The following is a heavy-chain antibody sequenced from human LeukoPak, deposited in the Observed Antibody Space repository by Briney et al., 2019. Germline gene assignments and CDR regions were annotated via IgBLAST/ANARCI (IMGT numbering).Heavy chain of an antibody. J-gene: IGHJ4*02. CDR2: IWYDGSNK. CDR1: GFTFSSYG. D-gene: IGHD3-22*01. V-gene: IGHV3-33*01. Sequence: GRSLRLSCAASGFTFSSYGMHWVRRAPGKGLEWVAVIWYDGSNKYYADSVKGRFTISRDNSKNTLYLQMNSLRAEDTAVYSCARDLDSSGYVDYWGQGTLVTVSS. CDR3: ARDLDSSGYVDY.